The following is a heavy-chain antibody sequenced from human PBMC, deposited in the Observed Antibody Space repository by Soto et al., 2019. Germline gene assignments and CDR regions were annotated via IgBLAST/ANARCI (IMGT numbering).Heavy chain of an antibody. J-gene: IGHJ6*02. CDR2: INPNSGGT. D-gene: IGHD1-1*01. CDR1: GYTFIGYY. CDR3: ARNHWNDEAVYYGMDV. V-gene: IGHV1-2*02. Sequence: ASVKVSCKASGYTFIGYYIHWVRQAPGQGLEWMGWINPNSGGTNYAQKFQGRVTITADESTSTAYMELSSLRSEDTAVYYCARNHWNDEAVYYGMDVWGQGTTVTVSS.